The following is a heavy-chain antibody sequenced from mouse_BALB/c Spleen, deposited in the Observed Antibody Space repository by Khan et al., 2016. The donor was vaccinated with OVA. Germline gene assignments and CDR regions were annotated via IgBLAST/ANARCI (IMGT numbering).Heavy chain of an antibody. CDR1: GYSITSGYA. V-gene: IGHV3-2*02. D-gene: IGHD1-1*01. CDR3: ARGNYYGYYFDY. J-gene: IGHJ2*01. Sequence: EVQLQESGPGLVKPSQSLSLTCTVTGYSITSGYAWNWIRQFPGNKLEWIGYIRYSGVTSYTPSLKSRISITRDTSKNQFFLQLNSVTTEDTATYYCARGNYYGYYFDYWGQGTTVTVSS. CDR2: IRYSGVT.